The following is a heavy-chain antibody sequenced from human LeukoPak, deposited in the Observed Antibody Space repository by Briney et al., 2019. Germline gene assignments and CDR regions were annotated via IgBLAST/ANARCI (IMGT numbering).Heavy chain of an antibody. V-gene: IGHV4-34*01. CDR2: INHSGST. CDR1: GGSFSGYY. CDR3: ARVSSTSWYIHY. J-gene: IGHJ4*02. D-gene: IGHD2-2*01. Sequence: PSETLSLTCAVYGGSFSGYYWSWIRQPPGKGLEWIGEINHSGSTNYNPSLKSRVTISVDTSKNQFSLKLSSVTAADTAVYYCARVSSTSWYIHYWGQGTLVTVSS.